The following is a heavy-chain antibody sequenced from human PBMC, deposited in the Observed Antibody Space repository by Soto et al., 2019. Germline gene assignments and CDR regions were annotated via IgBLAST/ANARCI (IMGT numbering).Heavy chain of an antibody. CDR1: EFIFSKFD. CDR2: ISYDGNRK. J-gene: IGHJ6*02. CDR3: AGEGAVPAAIGHYYYGMDF. Sequence: VQLVESGGGVVQPGRSLRLSCAASEFIFSKFDMHWVRQAPGKGLEWVAVISYDGNRKYYADSVKGRFSISRDNSENTLTLQINSQRAEDTAVYYCAGEGAVPAAIGHYYYGMDFWGQGTTVTVTS. D-gene: IGHD2-2*02. V-gene: IGHV3-30-3*01.